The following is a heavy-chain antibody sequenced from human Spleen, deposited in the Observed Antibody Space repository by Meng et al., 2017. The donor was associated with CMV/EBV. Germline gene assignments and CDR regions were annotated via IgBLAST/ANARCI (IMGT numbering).Heavy chain of an antibody. Sequence: GESLKISCAASGFTFSSDAMSWVRQAPGKGLEWVSSISGSGGSTYYADSVKGRFTISRDNSKNTLYLQMNSLRAEDTAVYYCAKNINVGFGEYSPTTYYGMDVWGQGTTVTVSS. J-gene: IGHJ6*02. CDR1: GFTFSSDA. CDR3: AKNINVGFGEYSPTTYYGMDV. D-gene: IGHD3-10*01. CDR2: ISGSGGST. V-gene: IGHV3-23*01.